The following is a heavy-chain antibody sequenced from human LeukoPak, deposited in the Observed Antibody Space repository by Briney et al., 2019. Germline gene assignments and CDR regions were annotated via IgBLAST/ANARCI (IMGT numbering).Heavy chain of an antibody. CDR1: GYTFTGYY. J-gene: IGHJ5*02. CDR2: INPNSGGT. V-gene: IGHV1-2*02. CDR3: ARAGSTSKLRFDP. D-gene: IGHD1-1*01. Sequence: ASVKVSCKASGYTFTGYYMHWVRQAPGQGLEWMGWINPNSGGTNYAQKFQGRVTMTRDTSISTAYMELSRLRSDDTAVYYCARAGSTSKLRFDPWGQGTLVTVSP.